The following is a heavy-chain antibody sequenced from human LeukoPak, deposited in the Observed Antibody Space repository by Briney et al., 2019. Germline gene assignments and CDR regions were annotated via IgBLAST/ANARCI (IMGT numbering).Heavy chain of an antibody. V-gene: IGHV1-2*06. Sequence: GASGKVSCTASGYTFTDYDMHWVRQAPGQGRQWMGRINPSSGGTNYAQKFQGRVTMTRDKSINTAYMQLGRLRSHDTAVYYCASGSYWTWGQGTLVTVSS. J-gene: IGHJ5*02. D-gene: IGHD1-26*01. CDR1: GYTFTDYD. CDR2: INPSSGGT. CDR3: ASGSYWT.